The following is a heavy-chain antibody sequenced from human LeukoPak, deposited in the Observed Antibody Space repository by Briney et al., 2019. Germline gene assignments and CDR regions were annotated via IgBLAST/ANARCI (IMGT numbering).Heavy chain of an antibody. J-gene: IGHJ4*02. CDR1: GGSISSYY. V-gene: IGHV4-30-4*01. CDR2: IYYIGNT. Sequence: SETLSLTCTVSGGSISSYYWSWIRQPPGKGLEWIGYIYYIGNTFYNPSLKSRVTISVDTSKNQFSLKLSSVTAADTAVYYCARANMITFGGVIVFDYWGQGTLVTVSS. CDR3: ARANMITFGGVIVFDY. D-gene: IGHD3-16*02.